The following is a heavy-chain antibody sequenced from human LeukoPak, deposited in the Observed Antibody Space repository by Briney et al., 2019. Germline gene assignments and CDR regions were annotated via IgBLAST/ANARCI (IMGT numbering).Heavy chain of an antibody. CDR1: GYSISSGYY. CDR2: IYYSGST. CDR3: ARDALKGSGTS. V-gene: IGHV4-38-2*02. J-gene: IGHJ5*02. Sequence: SETLSLTCTVSGYSISSGYYWGWIRQPPGKGLEWIGSIYYSGSTYYNPSLKSRVTISVDTSKNQFSLKLSSVTAADTAVYYCARDALKGSGTSWGQGTLVTVSS. D-gene: IGHD2-15*01.